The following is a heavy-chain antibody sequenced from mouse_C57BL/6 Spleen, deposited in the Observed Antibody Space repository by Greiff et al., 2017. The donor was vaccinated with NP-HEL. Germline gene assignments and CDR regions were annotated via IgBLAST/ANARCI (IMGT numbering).Heavy chain of an antibody. Sequence: VQLQQSGPELVKPGASVKIPCKASGYTFTDYNMDWVKQSHGKSLEWIGDINPNNGGTIYNQKFKGKATLTVDKSSSTAYMELRSLTSEDTAVYYCARPLNYYGSSNWYFDVWGTGTTVTVSS. CDR1: GYTFTDYN. CDR3: ARPLNYYGSSNWYFDV. CDR2: INPNNGGT. D-gene: IGHD1-1*01. V-gene: IGHV1-18*01. J-gene: IGHJ1*03.